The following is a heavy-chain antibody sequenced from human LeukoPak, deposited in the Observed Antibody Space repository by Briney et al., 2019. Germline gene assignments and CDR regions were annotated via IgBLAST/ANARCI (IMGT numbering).Heavy chain of an antibody. CDR3: ARRRGDIVVVPAASSPSYYYYMDV. J-gene: IGHJ6*03. CDR1: GYTFTGYY. V-gene: IGHV1-2*02. Sequence: ASVKVSCKASGYTFTGYYMHWVRQAPVQGLGWMGWINPNSGGTNYAQKFQCRVTMTRDTSISTAYMELSRLRSDDTAVYYCARRRGDIVVVPAASSPSYYYYMDVWGKGTTVTVSS. D-gene: IGHD2-2*01. CDR2: INPNSGGT.